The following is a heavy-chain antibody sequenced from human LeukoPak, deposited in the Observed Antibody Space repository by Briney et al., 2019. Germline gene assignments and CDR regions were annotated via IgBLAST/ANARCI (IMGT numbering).Heavy chain of an antibody. J-gene: IGHJ4*02. Sequence: SVKDSCKASGYTFTSYDINWVRQATGQGLEWMGWMNPKSGNTGYAQKFQGRVTITRNTSISTAYMELSSLSPEDTAVYYCARGLWPKVRGVISGYWGQGTLVTVSS. CDR1: GYTFTSYD. CDR2: MNPKSGNT. CDR3: ARGLWPKVRGVISGY. V-gene: IGHV1-8*01. D-gene: IGHD3-10*01.